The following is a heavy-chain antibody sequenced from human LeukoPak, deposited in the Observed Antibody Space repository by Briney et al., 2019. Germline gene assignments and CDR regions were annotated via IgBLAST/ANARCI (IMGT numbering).Heavy chain of an antibody. Sequence: GGSLRLSCAVSGFIFSDYGFHWVRQAPGKGLEWVAVTRFDGSIKQYADSGKGRFTISRDDSKNTLYLQMNFLKSEDTAVYYCARWGGTRQYYFDYWGQGTLVTVSS. CDR1: GFIFSDYG. J-gene: IGHJ4*02. D-gene: IGHD1-1*01. V-gene: IGHV3-33*01. CDR2: TRFDGSIK. CDR3: ARWGGTRQYYFDY.